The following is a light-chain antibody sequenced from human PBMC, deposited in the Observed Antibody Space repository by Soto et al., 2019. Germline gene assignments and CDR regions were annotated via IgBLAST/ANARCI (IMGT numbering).Light chain of an antibody. CDR3: SSYTRSRTYV. CDR2: EVS. CDR1: SSDVGGYNY. J-gene: IGLJ1*01. Sequence: QSALTQPASVSGSPGQSITISCTGTSSDVGGYNYVSWYQQHPGKAPKLLIYEVSDRPSGVSHRFSGSKSGSTASLTISGLQAEDEADYYCSSYTRSRTYVFGTGTKVTVL. V-gene: IGLV2-14*03.